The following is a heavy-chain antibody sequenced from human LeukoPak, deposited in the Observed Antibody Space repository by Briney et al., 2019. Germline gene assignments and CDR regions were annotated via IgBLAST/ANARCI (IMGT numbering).Heavy chain of an antibody. J-gene: IGHJ4*02. CDR1: GRSFSGYY. CDR2: INPSGIT. D-gene: IGHD3-10*01. Sequence: SETLSLTCAVYGRSFSGYYWTWIRQTPGKGLEWIGEINPSGITDYNPSLRSRVTISVDTSKNQFSLKLTSVTAADTAVYYCTKGRGIWGQGTLVTVSS. V-gene: IGHV4-34*01. CDR3: TKGRGI.